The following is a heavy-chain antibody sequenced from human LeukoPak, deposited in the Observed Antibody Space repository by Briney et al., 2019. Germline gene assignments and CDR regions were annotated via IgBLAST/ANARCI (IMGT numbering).Heavy chain of an antibody. J-gene: IGHJ5*02. D-gene: IGHD6-19*01. V-gene: IGHV4-4*07. Sequence: SETLSLTCTVSGGSISSYYWSWIRQPAGKGLEWIGSIYTSGSTNYNPSLKSRVTMSVDTSKNQFSLKLSSVTAADTAVYYCARGEQWLVGWDNWFDPWGQGTLVTVSS. CDR3: ARGEQWLVGWDNWFDP. CDR2: IYTSGST. CDR1: GGSISSYY.